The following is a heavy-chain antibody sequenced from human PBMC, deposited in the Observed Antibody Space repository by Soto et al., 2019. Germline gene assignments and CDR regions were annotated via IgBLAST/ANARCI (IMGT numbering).Heavy chain of an antibody. CDR2: IKQDGSQK. V-gene: IGHV3-7*04. J-gene: IGHJ3*02. CDR1: GFTFSSYW. D-gene: IGHD3-22*01. CDR3: ARGDYYDSSGPFSEAFDI. Sequence: GGSLRLSCAASGFTFSSYWMSWVRQAPGKGLEWVANIKQDGSQKWYVDSVKGRFTISRDNAKNSLYLQMNSLRAEDTAVYYCARGDYYDSSGPFSEAFDIWGQGTMVTVSS.